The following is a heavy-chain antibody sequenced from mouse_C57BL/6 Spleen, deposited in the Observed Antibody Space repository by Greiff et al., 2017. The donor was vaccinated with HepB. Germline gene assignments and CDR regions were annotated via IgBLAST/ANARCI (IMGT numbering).Heavy chain of an antibody. D-gene: IGHD1-1*01. CDR2: IRNKANNHAT. Sequence: EVKVEESGGGLVQPGGSMKLSCAASGFTFSDAWMDWVRQSPEKGLEWVAEIRNKANNHATYYAESVKGRFTISRDDSKSSVYLQMNSLRAEDTGIYYCTRKRGYYGGAMDYWGQGTSVTVSS. J-gene: IGHJ4*01. V-gene: IGHV6-6*01. CDR3: TRKRGYYGGAMDY. CDR1: GFTFSDAW.